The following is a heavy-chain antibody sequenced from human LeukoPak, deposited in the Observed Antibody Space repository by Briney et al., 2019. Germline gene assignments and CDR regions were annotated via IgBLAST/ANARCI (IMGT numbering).Heavy chain of an antibody. CDR1: GGSISSYY. Sequence: NPSETPSLTCTVSGGSISSYYWSWIRQPAGKGLEWIGRIYTSGSTNYNPSLKSRVTMSVDTSKNQFSLKLSSVTAADTAVYYCARESVVLMVYAMGWSGWFDPWGQGTLVTVSS. J-gene: IGHJ5*02. CDR3: ARESVVLMVYAMGWSGWFDP. D-gene: IGHD2-8*01. V-gene: IGHV4-4*07. CDR2: IYTSGST.